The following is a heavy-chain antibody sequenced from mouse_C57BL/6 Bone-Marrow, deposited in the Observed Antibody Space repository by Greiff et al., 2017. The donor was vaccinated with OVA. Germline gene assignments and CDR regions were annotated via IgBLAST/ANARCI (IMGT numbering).Heavy chain of an antibody. V-gene: IGHV14-4*01. Sequence: EVKLQESGAELVRPGASVKLSCTASGFNIKDDYMHWVKQRPEQGLEWIGWIDPENGDTEYASKFQGKATITADTSSNTAYLQLSSLTSEDTAVYYCTTLHYGSSYFDYWGQGTTLTVSS. J-gene: IGHJ2*01. D-gene: IGHD1-1*01. CDR1: GFNIKDDY. CDR2: IDPENGDT. CDR3: TTLHYGSSYFDY.